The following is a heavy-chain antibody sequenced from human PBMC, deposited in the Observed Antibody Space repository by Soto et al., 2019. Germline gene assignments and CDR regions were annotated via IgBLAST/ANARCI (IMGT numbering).Heavy chain of an antibody. D-gene: IGHD1-1*01. J-gene: IGHJ4*02. V-gene: IGHV3-23*01. Sequence: EVQLLESGGGLVQPGGSLRLSCTAYGFSLSTYGVTWVRQAPGKGLEWVSGVSGGSGTTHYADSVKGRFTITTDNSENTAYLQMNSLRVEDTAVYYCAKWNGYGDHWGQGTLVTVS. CDR2: VSGGSGTT. CDR3: AKWNGYGDH. CDR1: GFSLSTYG.